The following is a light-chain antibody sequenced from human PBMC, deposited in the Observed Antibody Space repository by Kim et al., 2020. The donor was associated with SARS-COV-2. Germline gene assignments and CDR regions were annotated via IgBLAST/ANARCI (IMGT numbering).Light chain of an antibody. V-gene: IGLV2-14*01. CDR3: SSYTSSSTWV. CDR1: SSDVGGYNY. Sequence: QSALTQPASVSGSPGQSITISCTGTSSDVGGYNYVSWYQQHLGKAPKLMVYDVSQRPSGVSNRFSGSKSGNTASLTISGLQAEDEADYYCSSYTSSSTWVFGGGTQLTVL. J-gene: IGLJ3*02. CDR2: DVS.